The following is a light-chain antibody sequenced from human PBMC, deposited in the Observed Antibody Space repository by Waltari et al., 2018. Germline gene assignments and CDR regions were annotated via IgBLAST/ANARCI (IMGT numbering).Light chain of an antibody. CDR2: WAS. J-gene: IGKJ2*01. Sequence: DIVMTQSPDCVAVSLGGMATITCKSSQTDLYSSNNKNFLAWYQQKAGQHPKLLINWASTRECGVPDRSSGSWSGTDFTLTISSLQAQDLAVYYCQQYYRTPPTFGQGTNLEIK. CDR3: QQYYRTPPT. V-gene: IGKV4-1*01. CDR1: QTDLYSSNNKNF.